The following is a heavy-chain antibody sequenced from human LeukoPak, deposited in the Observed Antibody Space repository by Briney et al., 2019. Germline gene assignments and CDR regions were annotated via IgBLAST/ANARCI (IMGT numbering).Heavy chain of an antibody. Sequence: GGYLSLSCAAAEFTFSCYAMHWVRQAPRKRLEYVSAISSNGDSTYYANSVKGRFTISKDNSNNTLYLQMGCLRAEDMAVYYCARGIGAALWYFDYWGQGTLVTVS. CDR3: ARGIGAALWYFDY. J-gene: IGHJ4*02. CDR2: ISSNGDST. D-gene: IGHD6-25*01. CDR1: EFTFSCYA. V-gene: IGHV3-64*01.